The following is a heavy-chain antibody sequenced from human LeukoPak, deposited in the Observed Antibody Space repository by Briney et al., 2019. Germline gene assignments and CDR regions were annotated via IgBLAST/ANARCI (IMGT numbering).Heavy chain of an antibody. J-gene: IGHJ5*02. CDR2: IYYSGST. D-gene: IGHD3-10*01. CDR3: ARAGGTMVRGVIIPFDP. CDR1: GGSISSSSYY. Sequence: SETLSLTCTVSGGSISSSSYYWGWIRQPPGKGLEWIGSIYYSGSTYYNPSLKSRVTISVDTSKNQFSLKLSSVTAADTAVYYCARAGGTMVRGVIIPFDPWGQGTLVTVSS. V-gene: IGHV4-39*07.